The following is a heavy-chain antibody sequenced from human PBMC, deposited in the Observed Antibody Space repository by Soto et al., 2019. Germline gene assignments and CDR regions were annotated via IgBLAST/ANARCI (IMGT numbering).Heavy chain of an antibody. J-gene: IGHJ6*03. D-gene: IGHD1-1*01. CDR2: IYYSGST. CDR1: GGSISRGGYY. V-gene: IGHV4-31*03. CDR3: ARDSDWNGPGYMDV. Sequence: SETLSLTCTVSGGSISRGGYYWSWIRQHPGKGLEWIGYIYYSGSTYYNPSLKSRVTISVDTSKNQFSLKLSSVTAADTAVYYCARDSDWNGPGYMDVWGKGTTVTVSS.